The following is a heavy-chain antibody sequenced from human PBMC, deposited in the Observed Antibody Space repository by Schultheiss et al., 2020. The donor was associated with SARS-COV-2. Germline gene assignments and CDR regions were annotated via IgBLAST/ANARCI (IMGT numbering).Heavy chain of an antibody. Sequence: SETLSLTCTVSGGSISSSSYYWGWIRQPPGKGLEWIGSIYYSGRTYYNPSLKSRVTISVDTSKNQFSLKLSSVTAADTAVYYCARVRLDIVVVPAAIPVRWFDPWGQGTLVTVSS. CDR1: GGSISSSSYY. D-gene: IGHD2-2*02. CDR3: ARVRLDIVVVPAAIPVRWFDP. J-gene: IGHJ5*02. V-gene: IGHV4-39*07. CDR2: IYYSGRT.